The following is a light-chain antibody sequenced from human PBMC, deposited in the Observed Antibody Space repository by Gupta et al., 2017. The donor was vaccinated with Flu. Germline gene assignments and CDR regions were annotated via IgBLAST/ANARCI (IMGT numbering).Light chain of an antibody. CDR2: SND. CDR1: SSNIGSNT. J-gene: IGLJ1*01. CDR3: AAWDDSLSGHYV. V-gene: IGLV1-44*01. Sequence: QSVLTQTPSASGTPGQRVTISCSGSSSNIGSNTVNWYQQFPGTAPKLLIYSNDHRPSGVPDRFSGSKSGTSASLAISGLQSEDEADYYCAAWDDSLSGHYVFGTGTKVTVL.